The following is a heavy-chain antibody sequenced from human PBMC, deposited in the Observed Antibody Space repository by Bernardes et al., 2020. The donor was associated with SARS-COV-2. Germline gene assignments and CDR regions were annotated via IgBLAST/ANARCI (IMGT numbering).Heavy chain of an antibody. CDR3: ARPGEQWGVGFDY. CDR1: GYSFTSYW. V-gene: IGHV5-51*01. Sequence: GEALTLSCKGSGYSFTSYWIGWVRQMPGTGLEWMGIIYPGDSDTRYSPSFQGQVTISADKSISTAYLQWSSLKASDTAMYYCARPGEQWGVGFDYWGQGTLVTVSS. D-gene: IGHD6-19*01. J-gene: IGHJ4*02. CDR2: IYPGDSDT.